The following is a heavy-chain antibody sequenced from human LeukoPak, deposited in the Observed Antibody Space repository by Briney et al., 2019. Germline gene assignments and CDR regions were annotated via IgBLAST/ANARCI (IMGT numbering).Heavy chain of an antibody. D-gene: IGHD2/OR15-2a*01. Sequence: PSETLSLTCAVSGASISSGGYSWSWIRQPPGKGLEWIGYIYYSGSTYYNPSLKSRVTISVDTSKNQFSLKLSSVTAADTAVYYCARAPSDSFRLDVWGKGTTVTVSS. J-gene: IGHJ6*04. CDR2: IYYSGST. CDR3: ARAPSDSFRLDV. V-gene: IGHV4-30-4*07. CDR1: GASISSGGYS.